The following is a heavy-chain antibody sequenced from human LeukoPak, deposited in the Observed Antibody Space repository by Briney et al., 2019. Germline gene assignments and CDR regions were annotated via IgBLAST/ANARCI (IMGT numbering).Heavy chain of an antibody. CDR1: GFTFSSYS. D-gene: IGHD3-9*01. Sequence: GGSLRLSCAASGFTFSSYSMNWVRQAPGKGLEWVSYISSSGVPYYAGSVRGRFTISRDNAKNSLFLQMNSLRAEDTAVYYCARDIRAAVLRYFDWFNGMDVWGQGTTVTVSS. CDR2: ISSSGVP. V-gene: IGHV3-48*04. CDR3: ARDIRAAVLRYFDWFNGMDV. J-gene: IGHJ6*02.